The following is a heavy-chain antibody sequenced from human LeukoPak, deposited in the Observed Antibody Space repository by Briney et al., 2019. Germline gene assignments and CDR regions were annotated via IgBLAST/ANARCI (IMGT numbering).Heavy chain of an antibody. CDR3: ARGPSTAVTNRNYFDY. J-gene: IGHJ4*02. CDR2: INPNSGGT. V-gene: IGHV1-2*02. CDR1: GYTFTSYY. D-gene: IGHD4-17*01. Sequence: ASVKVSCKASGYTFTSYYMHWLRQAPGQGLEWMGWINPNSGGTSYAQKFQGRVTMTRDTSISTAYMEVSRLRSDDTAVYYCARGPSTAVTNRNYFDYWGQGTLVTVSS.